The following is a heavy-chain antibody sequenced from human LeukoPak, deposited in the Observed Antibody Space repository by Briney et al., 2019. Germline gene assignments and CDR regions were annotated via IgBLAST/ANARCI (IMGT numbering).Heavy chain of an antibody. D-gene: IGHD6-19*01. CDR2: IHSSGST. CDR3: ARWYSSGWAFDY. CDR1: GGSINNYY. V-gene: IGHV4-59*08. Sequence: SETLSLTCTVSGGSINNYYWSWIRQPPGKGLEWIGYIHSSGSTKYNPSLKSRVTISVDTSKNQFSLKLSSVTAADRAVYYCARWYSSGWAFDYWGQGTLVTVSS. J-gene: IGHJ4*02.